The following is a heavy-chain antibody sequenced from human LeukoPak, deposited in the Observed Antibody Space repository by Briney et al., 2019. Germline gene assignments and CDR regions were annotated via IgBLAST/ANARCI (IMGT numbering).Heavy chain of an antibody. CDR3: ARGLLWFGEFPSMDV. D-gene: IGHD3-10*01. Sequence: ASVKVSCRASGYTFTGYYMHWVRQAPGQGLEWMGWINPNSGGTNYAQKFQGRVTMTRDTSISTAYMELSRLRSDDTAVYYCARGLLWFGEFPSMDVWGKGTTVTISS. CDR2: INPNSGGT. J-gene: IGHJ6*03. CDR1: GYTFTGYY. V-gene: IGHV1-2*02.